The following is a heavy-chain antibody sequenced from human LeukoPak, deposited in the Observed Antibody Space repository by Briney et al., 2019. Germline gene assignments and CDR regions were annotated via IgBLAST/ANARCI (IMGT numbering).Heavy chain of an antibody. V-gene: IGHV1-69*13. J-gene: IGHJ5*02. CDR1: GGTFSSYA. CDR2: IIPIFGSA. Sequence: SVKVSCKASGGTFSSYAISWVRQAPGQGLEYMGGIIPIFGSANYAQKFQGRVTITADESTSTAYMELSRLRSEDTAIYYCAGGGRLDYDSRSWFDPWGQGTLVTVSS. D-gene: IGHD3-22*01. CDR3: AGGGRLDYDSRSWFDP.